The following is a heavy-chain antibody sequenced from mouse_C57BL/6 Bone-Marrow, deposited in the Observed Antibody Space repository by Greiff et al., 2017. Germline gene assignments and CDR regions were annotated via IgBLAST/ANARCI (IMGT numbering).Heavy chain of an antibody. CDR3: AREDSKNAMDY. CDR2: ISDGGSYT. Sequence: EVMLVESGGGLVKPGGSLKLSCAASGFTFSSYAMSWVRQTPEKRLEWVATISDGGSYTYYPDNVKGRFTISRDNAKNNLYLQMSHLKSEDTAMYYCAREDSKNAMDYWGQGTSVTVSS. J-gene: IGHJ4*01. V-gene: IGHV5-4*01. D-gene: IGHD2-5*01. CDR1: GFTFSSYA.